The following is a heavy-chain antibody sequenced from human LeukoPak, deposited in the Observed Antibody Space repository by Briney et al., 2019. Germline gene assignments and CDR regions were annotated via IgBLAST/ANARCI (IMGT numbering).Heavy chain of an antibody. Sequence: SVKVSCKASGGTFSSYAISWVRQAPGQGLEWMGRIIPILGIANYAQKFQGRVTITADKSTSTAYMELSSLRSEDTAVYYCARFSGGSHVSGVDVWGQGTTVTVSS. CDR2: IIPILGIA. CDR1: GGTFSSYA. CDR3: ARFSGGSHVSGVDV. J-gene: IGHJ6*02. V-gene: IGHV1-69*04. D-gene: IGHD2-15*01.